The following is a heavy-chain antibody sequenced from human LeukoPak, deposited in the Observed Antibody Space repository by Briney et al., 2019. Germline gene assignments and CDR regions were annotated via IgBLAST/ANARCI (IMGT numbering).Heavy chain of an antibody. V-gene: IGHV4-59*02. J-gene: IGHJ4*02. CDR1: GGSVSSYY. CDR2: IYYSGST. CDR3: ARVDCSSTSCVFFGY. D-gene: IGHD2-2*01. Sequence: PSETLSLTCTVSGGSVSSYYWSWIRQPPGKGLEWIGYIYYSGSTNYNPSLKSRVTISVDTSKNQFSLKMSSVTAADTAVYYCARVDCSSTSCVFFGYWGQGTLVTVSS.